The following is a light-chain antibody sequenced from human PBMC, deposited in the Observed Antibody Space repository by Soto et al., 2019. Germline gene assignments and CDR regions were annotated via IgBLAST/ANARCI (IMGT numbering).Light chain of an antibody. J-gene: IGLJ7*01. Sequence: QSALTQPPSLSGTPGQSVTISCSGSSSNIEGNTVHWYQHLPGTAPKLLIYIDHNRPSGIPDRFSGSKSGTSASLAISGLQSEVEADYYCATWDDDLNAAVFGGGTQLTVL. CDR1: SSNIEGNT. CDR3: ATWDDDLNAAV. CDR2: IDH. V-gene: IGLV1-44*01.